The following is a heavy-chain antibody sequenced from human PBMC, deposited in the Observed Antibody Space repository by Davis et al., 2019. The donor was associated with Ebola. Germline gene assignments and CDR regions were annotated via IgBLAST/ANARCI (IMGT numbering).Heavy chain of an antibody. V-gene: IGHV3-23*01. Sequence: PGGSLRLSCAASGFTFSSYAMSWVRQAPGKGLEWVSAISGSGGSTYYADSVKGRFTISRDNSKNTLYLQMNSLRAEDTAVYYCAKSGKVEATDYYYYGMDVWGQGTTVTVSS. D-gene: IGHD1-26*01. CDR1: GFTFSSYA. CDR3: AKSGKVEATDYYYYGMDV. J-gene: IGHJ6*02. CDR2: ISGSGGST.